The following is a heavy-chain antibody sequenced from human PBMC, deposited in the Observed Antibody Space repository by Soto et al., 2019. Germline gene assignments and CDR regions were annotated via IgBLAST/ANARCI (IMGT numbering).Heavy chain of an antibody. Sequence: ASVKVSCKPSGYTSTDLYIHWVRQAPGQGLEWMGWIDPRSGDRRYTQKFQGRVTMSRDTSASTVYMELSSLTSDDTAVYFCARDNYGLLDYWGQGSLDTVSS. CDR1: GYTSTDLY. J-gene: IGHJ4*02. D-gene: IGHD3-10*01. CDR2: IDPRSGDR. V-gene: IGHV1-2*02. CDR3: ARDNYGLLDY.